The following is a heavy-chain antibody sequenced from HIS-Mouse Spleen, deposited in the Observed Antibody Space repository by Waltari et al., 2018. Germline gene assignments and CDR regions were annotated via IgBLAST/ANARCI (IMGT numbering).Heavy chain of an antibody. D-gene: IGHD6-13*01. J-gene: IGHJ2*01. CDR1: GGSISSSSYY. CDR3: AREIPYSSSWYDWYFDL. V-gene: IGHV4-39*07. Sequence: QLQLQESGPGLVKPSETLSLTCTVSGGSISSSSYYWGWIRQPPGKGLEWIGSFYYSGGTYSNPSLKSRVTISVDTSTNQFSLKLSSVTAADTAVYYCAREIPYSSSWYDWYFDLWGRGTLVTVSS. CDR2: FYYSGGT.